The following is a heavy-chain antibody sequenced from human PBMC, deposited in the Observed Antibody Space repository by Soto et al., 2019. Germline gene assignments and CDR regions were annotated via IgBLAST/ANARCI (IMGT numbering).Heavy chain of an antibody. CDR3: ARSGYYYDAYWFDP. CDR2: INHSGST. V-gene: IGHV4-34*01. J-gene: IGHJ5*02. D-gene: IGHD3-22*01. Sequence: SLTCAVYGGSFSGYYWSWIRQPPGKGLEWIGEINHSGSTNYNPSLKSRVTISVDTSKNQFPLKLSSVTAADTAVYYCARSGYYYDAYWFDPWGQGXLVTVSS. CDR1: GGSFSGYY.